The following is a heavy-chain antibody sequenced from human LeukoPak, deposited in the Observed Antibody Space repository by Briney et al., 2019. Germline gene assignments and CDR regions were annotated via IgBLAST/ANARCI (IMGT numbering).Heavy chain of an antibody. V-gene: IGHV3-53*01. CDR2: IYSGGST. D-gene: IGHD5-12*01. CDR3: ARGRRSGYDFDY. J-gene: IGHJ4*02. Sequence: GGSLRLSCAASGFTFSSYAMSWVRQAPGKGLEWVSVIYSGGSTYYADSVKGRFTISRDNSKNTLYLQMNSLRAEDTAVYYCARGRRSGYDFDYWGQGTLVTVSS. CDR1: GFTFSSYA.